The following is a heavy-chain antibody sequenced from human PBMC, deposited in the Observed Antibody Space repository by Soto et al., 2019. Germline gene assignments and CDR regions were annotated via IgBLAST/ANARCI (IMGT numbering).Heavy chain of an antibody. V-gene: IGHV3-30*18. J-gene: IGHJ6*02. CDR1: GFTFSSYG. CDR2: ISYDGTNK. D-gene: IGHD3-3*01. CDR3: AKENYDVWSGYPRKYGMDV. Sequence: PGGSLRLSCAASGFTFSSYGMNWVRQAPGKGLEWVAVISYDGTNKYYGDSVKGRFTISRDNSKNTLYLQMNSLRAEDTAVYYCAKENYDVWSGYPRKYGMDVWGQGTTVTVSS.